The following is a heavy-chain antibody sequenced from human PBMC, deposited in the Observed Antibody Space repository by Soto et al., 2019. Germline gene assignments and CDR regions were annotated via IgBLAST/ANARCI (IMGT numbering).Heavy chain of an antibody. CDR2: ISYDGSNK. CDR3: AKVGSYYYGAGAYYYGMDV. CDR1: GFTFSSYG. Sequence: QVQLVESGGGVVQPGRSLRLSCAASGFTFSSYGMHRVRQAPGKGLEWVAVISYDGSNKYYADSVKGRFTISRDNSKNTLYLQMTSLSAEDTAVYYCAKVGSYYYGAGAYYYGMDVWGQGTTVTVSS. J-gene: IGHJ6*02. V-gene: IGHV3-30*18. D-gene: IGHD3-10*01.